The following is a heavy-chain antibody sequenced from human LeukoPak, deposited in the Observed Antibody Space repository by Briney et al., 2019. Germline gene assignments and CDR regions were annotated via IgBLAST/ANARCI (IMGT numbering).Heavy chain of an antibody. CDR2: INHSGST. CDR3: ARHPYYDYVWGSYRPSGPFDY. V-gene: IGHV4-34*01. J-gene: IGHJ4*02. Sequence: PGGSLRLSCAASGFTFSSYAMSWIRQPPGKGLEWIGEINHSGSTNYNPSLKSRVTISVDTSKNQFSLKLSSVTAADTAVYYCARHPYYDYVWGSYRPSGPFDYWGQGTLVTVSS. CDR1: GFTFSSYA. D-gene: IGHD3-16*02.